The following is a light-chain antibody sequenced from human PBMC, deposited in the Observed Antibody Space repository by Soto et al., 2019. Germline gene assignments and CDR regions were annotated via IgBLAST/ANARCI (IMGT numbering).Light chain of an antibody. CDR1: QNIVIW. CDR3: HQCNSYQYT. Sequence: DIQMTQSPSTLAASVGDRVSITCRASQNIVIWLAWYQQKPGKAPKLLIYKASTLDSGVPSRFSGSGSGTEFTLTICSLQPDDFATNHCHQCNSYQYTFVPGTKLELK. V-gene: IGKV1-5*03. CDR2: KAS. J-gene: IGKJ2*01.